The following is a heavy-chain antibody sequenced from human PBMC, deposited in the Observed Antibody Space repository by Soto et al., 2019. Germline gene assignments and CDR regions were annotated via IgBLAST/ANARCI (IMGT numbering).Heavy chain of an antibody. J-gene: IGHJ4*02. Sequence: ASVKVSCKVSGYTLTELSMHWVRQAPGKGLEWMGGFDPEDGETIYAQKFQGRVTMTEDTSTDTAYMELSSLRSEDTAVYYCATKKYYDILTGYCYWGQGTLVTVSS. D-gene: IGHD3-9*01. V-gene: IGHV1-24*01. CDR3: ATKKYYDILTGYCY. CDR2: FDPEDGET. CDR1: GYTLTELS.